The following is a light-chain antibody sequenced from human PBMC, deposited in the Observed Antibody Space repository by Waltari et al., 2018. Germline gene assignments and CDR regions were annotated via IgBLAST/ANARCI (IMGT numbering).Light chain of an antibody. J-gene: IGKJ4*01. Sequence: DIQMTQSPSSVSASVGDRVTITCRASRDICRWLAWYQQKPGKAPKFLIHDASTLQSGVPSRFSGSGSGREFTLTITSLQPEDFSTYYCQQGNDFPLTFGGGTKVEMK. V-gene: IGKV1-12*01. CDR3: QQGNDFPLT. CDR1: RDICRW. CDR2: DAS.